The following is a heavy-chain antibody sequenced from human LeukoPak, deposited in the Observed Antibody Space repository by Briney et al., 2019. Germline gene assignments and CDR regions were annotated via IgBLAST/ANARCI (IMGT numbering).Heavy chain of an antibody. CDR2: IYPGDSET. Sequence: GESLKISCKVSGDNFASYRIGWVRQMPGKGLEWMGFIYPGDSETKNSPSFQGQVTMSADKSISTAYLQWSSLKASDTAMYYCARGDYGDFRVFYTLFDYWGQGTLVTVSS. CDR3: ARGDYGDFRVFYTLFDY. J-gene: IGHJ4*02. V-gene: IGHV5-51*01. CDR1: GDNFASYR. D-gene: IGHD4-17*01.